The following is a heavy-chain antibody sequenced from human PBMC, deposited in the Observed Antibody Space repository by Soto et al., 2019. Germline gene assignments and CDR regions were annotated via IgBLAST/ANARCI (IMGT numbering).Heavy chain of an antibody. D-gene: IGHD6-25*01. CDR3: ARRKERSGPHYFDY. CDR1: GYTFTTYD. J-gene: IGHJ4*02. CDR2: MNPSNGNT. Sequence: ASVKVSCKASGYTFTTYDVSWVRQASGQGLEWMGRMNPSNGNTGYAQKFQGRVTVTRNTSISTVYMELSGLRPDDTAVYYCARRKERSGPHYFDYWGQGTRVTVSS. V-gene: IGHV1-8*02.